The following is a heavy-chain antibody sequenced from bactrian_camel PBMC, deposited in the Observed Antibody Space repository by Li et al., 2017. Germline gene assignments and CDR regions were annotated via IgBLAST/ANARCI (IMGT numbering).Heavy chain of an antibody. CDR3: AKDWWSSKRE. CDR2: IAWGDGGT. V-gene: IGHV3S63*01. Sequence: HVQLVESGGGLVQAGGSLRLTCTVSGLTFADYGMGWFRQAPGKSREGVSCIAWGDGGTYYGDSVKGRFTVSRDNPKNTVYLQMNALKVEDTAMYYCAKDWWSSKRERGQGTQVTVS. J-gene: IGHJ4*01. D-gene: IGHD7*01. CDR1: GLTFADYG.